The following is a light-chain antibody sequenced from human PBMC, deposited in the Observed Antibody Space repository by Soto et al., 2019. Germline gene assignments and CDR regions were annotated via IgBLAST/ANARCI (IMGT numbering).Light chain of an antibody. Sequence: EIVMTQSPATLSVSPGERATLSCRAIQKVSSNLAVNRKRAGQAPRLLIHGASTRATGIRARFSGSGSGTEFTLPISSMESEYFAVYSCQQYNKWPPVTFGGGTKVDIK. V-gene: IGKV3-15*01. CDR1: QKVSSN. CDR3: QQYNKWPPVT. CDR2: GAS. J-gene: IGKJ4*01.